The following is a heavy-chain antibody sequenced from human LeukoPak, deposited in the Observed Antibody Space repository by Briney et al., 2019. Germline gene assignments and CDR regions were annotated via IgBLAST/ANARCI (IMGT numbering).Heavy chain of an antibody. J-gene: IGHJ4*02. CDR1: GCTFTCYY. CDR3: ARVLGDYAFDY. Sequence: ASLKVSCKASGCTFTCYYMHWVRQAPGQGLEWMGWINPNSGGTNYAQKFQGRVTMTRDTSISTAYMELSRLRSDDTAVYYCARVLGDYAFDYWGRGTLVTVSS. CDR2: INPNSGGT. D-gene: IGHD4-17*01. V-gene: IGHV1-2*02.